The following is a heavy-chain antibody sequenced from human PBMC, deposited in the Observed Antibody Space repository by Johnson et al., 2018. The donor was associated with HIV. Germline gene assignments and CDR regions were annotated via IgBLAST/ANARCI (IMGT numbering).Heavy chain of an antibody. V-gene: IGHV3-43D*03. CDR3: ARAEIYEGRVGDFAFDI. CDR2: IRWDGAIT. J-gene: IGHJ3*02. D-gene: IGHD3-10*01. Sequence: VQLVESGGGLVQPGGSLRLSCAASGFTFSSYAMHWVRQAPGNGLEWVSLIRWDGAITSYVDSVKGRFTISRDNSRNSLYLQMKSLRVEDTALYYCARAEIYEGRVGDFAFDIWGRGTMVTVSS. CDR1: GFTFSSYA.